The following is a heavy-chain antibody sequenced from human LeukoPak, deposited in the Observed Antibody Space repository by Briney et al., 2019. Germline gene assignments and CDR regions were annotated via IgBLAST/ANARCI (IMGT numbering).Heavy chain of an antibody. CDR1: GLTFSSYA. Sequence: TGGSLRLSCAASGLTFSSYAMSWVRQAPGKGLEWVSAISGSGGGTYYADSVKGRFTISRENAKNSLYLQMNSLRAGDTAVYYCARGYNWNRVEKPYYYYYYMDVWGKGTTVTVSS. CDR3: ARGYNWNRVEKPYYYYYYMDV. J-gene: IGHJ6*03. V-gene: IGHV3-23*01. CDR2: ISGSGGGT. D-gene: IGHD1-20*01.